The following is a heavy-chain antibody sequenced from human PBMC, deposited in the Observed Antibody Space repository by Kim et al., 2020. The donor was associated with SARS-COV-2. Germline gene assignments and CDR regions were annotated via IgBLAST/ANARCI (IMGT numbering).Heavy chain of an antibody. CDR3: ASGGQSSSWYIQATIYFDY. D-gene: IGHD6-13*01. J-gene: IGHJ4*02. Sequence: SETLSLTCTVSGGSISSSSYYWGWIRQPPGKGLEWIGSIYYSGSTYYNPSLKSRVTISVDTSKNQFSLKLSSVTAADTAVYYCASGGQSSSWYIQATIYFDYWGQGTLVTVSS. CDR1: GGSISSSSYY. V-gene: IGHV4-39*01. CDR2: IYYSGST.